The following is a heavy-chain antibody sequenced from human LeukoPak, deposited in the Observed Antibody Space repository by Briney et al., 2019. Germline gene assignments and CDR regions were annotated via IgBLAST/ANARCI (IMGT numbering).Heavy chain of an antibody. D-gene: IGHD3-3*01. J-gene: IGHJ3*02. CDR3: ARGTDPSITIFGVVKGFYAFDI. Sequence: PGGSLRLSCAASGFTFSSYWMSWVRQAPGKGLEWVANIKQVGSEKYDVDSVKGRFTISRDNAKNSLYLQMNSLRAEDTAVYYCARGTDPSITIFGVVKGFYAFDIWGQGTMVTVSS. CDR1: GFTFSSYW. CDR2: IKQVGSEK. V-gene: IGHV3-7*01.